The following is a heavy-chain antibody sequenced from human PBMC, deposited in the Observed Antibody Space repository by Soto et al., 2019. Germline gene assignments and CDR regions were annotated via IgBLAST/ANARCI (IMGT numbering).Heavy chain of an antibody. V-gene: IGHV4-39*01. J-gene: IGHJ4*02. CDR2: IYYSGST. CDR1: GFTVSSSY. D-gene: IGHD1-26*01. Sequence: GSLRLSCAASGFTVSSSYMSWIRQPPGKGLEWIGSIYYSGSTYYNPSLKSRVTISVDTSKNQFSLKLSSVTAADTAVYYCARLPWGSYSITFDYWGQGTLVTVSS. CDR3: ARLPWGSYSITFDY.